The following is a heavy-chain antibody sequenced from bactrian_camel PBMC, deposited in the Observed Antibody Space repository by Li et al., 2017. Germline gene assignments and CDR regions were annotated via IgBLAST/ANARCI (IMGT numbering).Heavy chain of an antibody. CDR1: GYTYSGAC. V-gene: IGHV3S53*01. CDR3: RTDLAMKPDGLYMPECVGHY. J-gene: IGHJ4*01. Sequence: HVQLVESGGGSVQAGGSLRLSCASFGYTYSGACMAWFRQKPGKEREEVASIERDGTTTYADSVKGRFTISLDYDKNMVSLEMNRLNPEDTAMYYCRTDLAMKPDGLYMPECVGHYWGQGTQVTVS. CDR2: IERDGTT. D-gene: IGHD3*01.